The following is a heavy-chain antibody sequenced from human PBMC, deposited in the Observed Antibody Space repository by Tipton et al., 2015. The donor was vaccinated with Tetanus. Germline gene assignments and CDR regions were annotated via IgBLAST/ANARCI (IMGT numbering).Heavy chain of an antibody. CDR2: ISSTSSYI. J-gene: IGHJ4*02. V-gene: IGHV3-21*01. CDR3: ASGSALDY. D-gene: IGHD6-25*01. Sequence: AVSGFIYSSYTMNWVRQAPGKGLEWVASISSTSSYIYYADSLKGRFTISRDNAKNSLYLQMNSLRAEDSAVYYCASGSALDYWGQGTLVTVS. CDR1: GFIYSSYT.